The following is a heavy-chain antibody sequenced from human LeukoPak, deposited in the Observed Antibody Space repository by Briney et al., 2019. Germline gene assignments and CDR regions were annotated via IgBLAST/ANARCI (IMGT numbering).Heavy chain of an antibody. CDR2: IYYSGST. Sequence: SETLSLTCTVSGGSISSYYWSWIRQPPGKGLEWIGYIYYSGSTNYNPPLKSRVTISVDTSKNQFSLKLSSVTAADTAVYYCATGRYCSSTSCYHYYYYYMDVWGKGTTVTVSS. D-gene: IGHD2-2*01. V-gene: IGHV4-59*08. CDR3: ATGRYCSSTSCYHYYYYYMDV. CDR1: GGSISSYY. J-gene: IGHJ6*03.